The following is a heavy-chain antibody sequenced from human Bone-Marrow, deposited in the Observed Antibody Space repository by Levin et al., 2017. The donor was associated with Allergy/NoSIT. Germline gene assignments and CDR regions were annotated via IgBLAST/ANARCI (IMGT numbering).Heavy chain of an antibody. J-gene: IGHJ2*01. CDR1: GFNFIMHG. V-gene: IGHV3-23*01. CDR3: ARFSLSGWYLDL. CDR2: SGGDAVT. Sequence: PGGSLRLSCVASGFNFIMHGMSWVRQAPGKGLEWVSLSGGDAVTYYPDSMKGRFIVSRDNAKNALYLQTNSLRAEDTAVFYCARFSLSGWYLDLWGRGTLVAVSS. D-gene: IGHD3-9*01.